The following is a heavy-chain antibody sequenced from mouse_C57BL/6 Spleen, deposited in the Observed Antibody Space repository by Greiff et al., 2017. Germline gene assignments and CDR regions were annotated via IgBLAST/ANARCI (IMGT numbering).Heavy chain of an antibody. CDR2: ISSGSSTI. CDR1: GFTFSDYG. D-gene: IGHD1-1*01. Sequence: EVKLMESGGGLVKPGGSLKLSCAASGFTFSDYGMHWVRQAPEKGLEWVAYISSGSSTIYYADTVKGRFTISRDNAKNTLFLQMTSLRSEDTAMYYCARDYYGSPYFDYWGQGTTLTVSS. CDR3: ARDYYGSPYFDY. V-gene: IGHV5-17*01. J-gene: IGHJ2*01.